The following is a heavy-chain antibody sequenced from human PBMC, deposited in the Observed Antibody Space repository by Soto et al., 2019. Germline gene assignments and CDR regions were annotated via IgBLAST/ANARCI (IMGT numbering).Heavy chain of an antibody. J-gene: IGHJ4*02. V-gene: IGHV1-3*01. CDR1: GYTFTGYA. CDR2: INAGNGNT. CDR3: GRAVAVAADFDY. Sequence: ASVKVSCKASGYTFTGYAMHWVLQAPGQRLEWMGWINAGNGNTKYSQKFQGRVTITRDTSASTAYMELSSLRSEDTAVYYCGRAVAVAADFDYWGQGTLVTVSS. D-gene: IGHD6-19*01.